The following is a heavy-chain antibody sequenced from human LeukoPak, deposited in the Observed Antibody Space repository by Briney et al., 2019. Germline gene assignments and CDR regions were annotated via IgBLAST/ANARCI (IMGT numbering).Heavy chain of an antibody. CDR3: ATLGEYCSSTSCPVDY. CDR1: GGSFSGYY. V-gene: IGHV4-34*01. J-gene: IGHJ4*02. CDR2: INHSGST. D-gene: IGHD2-2*01. Sequence: SETLSLTCAVYGGSFSGYYWSWIRQPPGKGLEWIGEINHSGSTNYNPSLKSRVTISVDTSKNQFSLKLSSVTAADTAVYCCATLGEYCSSTSCPVDYWGQGTLVTVSS.